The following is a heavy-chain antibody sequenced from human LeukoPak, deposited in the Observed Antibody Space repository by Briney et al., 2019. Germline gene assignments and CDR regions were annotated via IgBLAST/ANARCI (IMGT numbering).Heavy chain of an antibody. V-gene: IGHV1-2*02. CDR1: GYTFTSYY. J-gene: IGHJ4*02. D-gene: IGHD3-22*01. CDR3: ARVYYYYDSSGILTLYFDY. Sequence: ASVTVSFKTSGYTFTSYYMHWVRQAPGQGLEWMGWVNPTRGGTNYAQKFQGRVTMTRDTSISTAYMELSRLRSDDTAVYYCARVYYYYDSSGILTLYFDYWGQGTLVTVSS. CDR2: VNPTRGGT.